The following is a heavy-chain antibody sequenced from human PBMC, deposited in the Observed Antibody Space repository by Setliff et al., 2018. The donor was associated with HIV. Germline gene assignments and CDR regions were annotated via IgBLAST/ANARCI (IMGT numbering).Heavy chain of an antibody. Sequence: SETLSLTCTVSGGSISTNNYYWAWIRQPPGKWLEWIGTIDYSGNTYYNASLRSRAIISGDMSKNQFSLNLNSVTASETAVYYCARHRYRFGIDSWGQGALVTVSS. CDR2: IDYSGNT. J-gene: IGHJ5*01. D-gene: IGHD3-16*01. CDR3: ARHRYRFGIDS. CDR1: GGSISTNNYY. V-gene: IGHV4-39*01.